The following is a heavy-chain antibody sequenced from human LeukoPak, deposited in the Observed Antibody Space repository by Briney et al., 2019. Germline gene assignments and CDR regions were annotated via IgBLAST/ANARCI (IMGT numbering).Heavy chain of an antibody. V-gene: IGHV1-69-2*01. CDR3: TTDRVDRSFDV. J-gene: IGHJ6*04. Sequence: GASVKVSLTASVYTFIDYNIHWVHYAPGKGREWMGRIDTEDGETIYAERFQGRVTITADTSTNTAYMELTSLRSDDTAVYYCTTDRVDRSFDVWGKGAAVSVSS. D-gene: IGHD3-10*01. CDR2: IDTEDGET. CDR1: VYTFIDYN.